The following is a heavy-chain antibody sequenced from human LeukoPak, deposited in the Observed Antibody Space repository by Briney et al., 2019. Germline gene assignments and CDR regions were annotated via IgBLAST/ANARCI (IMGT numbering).Heavy chain of an antibody. CDR1: GYSFTSYW. CDR2: IYPGDSDT. Sequence: GESLQISCQGSGYSFTSYWIGWVRPMPGKGLEWMGIIYPGDSDTRYSPSFQGQVTISADKSISTAYLQWSSLKASDTAMYYCARGYCTSTSCYTGFDYWGQGTLVTVSS. J-gene: IGHJ4*02. CDR3: ARGYCTSTSCYTGFDY. V-gene: IGHV5-51*01. D-gene: IGHD2-2*02.